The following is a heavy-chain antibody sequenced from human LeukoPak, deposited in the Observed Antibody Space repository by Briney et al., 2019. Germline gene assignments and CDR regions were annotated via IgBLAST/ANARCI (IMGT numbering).Heavy chain of an antibody. J-gene: IGHJ6*02. V-gene: IGHV3-30*18. D-gene: IGHD2-8*01. CDR1: GFTFSSYG. CDR2: ISYDGSNK. CDR3: AKDVRYVWYPKTDYYYYGMDV. Sequence: HPGGSLRLSCAASGFTFSSYGMHWVRQAPAKGLEWVAVISYDGSNKYYADSVKGRFTISRDNSKNTLYLQMNSLRAEDTAVYYCAKDVRYVWYPKTDYYYYGMDVWGQGTTVTVSS.